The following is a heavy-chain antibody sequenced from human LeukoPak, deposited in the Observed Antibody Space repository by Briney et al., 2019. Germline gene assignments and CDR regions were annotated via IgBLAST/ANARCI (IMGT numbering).Heavy chain of an antibody. D-gene: IGHD2-8*01. CDR3: ARESPGGVDAFDI. V-gene: IGHV3-30*04. J-gene: IGHJ3*02. CDR2: ISYDGSNK. CDR1: GFTFSSYA. Sequence: QPGGSLRLSCAASGFTFSSYAMHSVRQAPGKGLEWVAVISYDGSNKYYADSVKGRFTISRDNSKNTLYLQMNSLRAEDTAVYYCARESPGGVDAFDIWGQGTMVTVSS.